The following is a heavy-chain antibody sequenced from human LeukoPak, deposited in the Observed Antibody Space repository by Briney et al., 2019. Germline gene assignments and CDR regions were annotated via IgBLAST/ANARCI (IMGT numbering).Heavy chain of an antibody. V-gene: IGHV4-59*12. CDR1: GGSISSYY. CDR2: IHYSGST. D-gene: IGHD6-25*01. CDR3: ASSGYYYYYMDV. J-gene: IGHJ6*03. Sequence: PSETLSLTCTVSGGSISSYYWSWIRQPPGKGLEWIGYIHYSGSTNYNPSLKSRVTISVDTSKNQFSLKLSSVTAADTAVYYCASSGYYYYYMDVWGKGTTVTVSS.